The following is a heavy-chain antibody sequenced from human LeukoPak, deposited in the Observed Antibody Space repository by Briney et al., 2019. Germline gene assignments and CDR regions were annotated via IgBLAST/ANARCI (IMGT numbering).Heavy chain of an antibody. V-gene: IGHV4-39*07. J-gene: IGHJ4*02. CDR2: IYYSGST. CDR1: GGSISSSSYY. Sequence: PSETLSLTCTVSGGSISSSSYYWGWIRQPPGKGLEWIGSIYYSGSTYYNPSLKSRVTISVDTSKIQFSLKLTSVTAADTAVYYCARTPYSSGSYWDYWGQGILVTVSS. CDR3: ARTPYSSGSYWDY. D-gene: IGHD6-19*01.